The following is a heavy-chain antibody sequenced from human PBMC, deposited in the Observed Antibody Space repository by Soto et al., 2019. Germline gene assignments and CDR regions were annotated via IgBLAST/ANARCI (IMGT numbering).Heavy chain of an antibody. CDR3: AKCQLLDVYYYYGMDV. CDR1: GFTFSSYA. Sequence: GGSLRLSCAASGFTFSSYAMSWVRQAPGKGLEWASAISGSGGSTYYADSVKGRFTISRDNSKNTLYLQMNSLRAEDTAVYYCAKCQLLDVYYYYGMDVRGQGTTVTGSS. J-gene: IGHJ6*02. V-gene: IGHV3-23*01. CDR2: ISGSGGST. D-gene: IGHD6-19*01.